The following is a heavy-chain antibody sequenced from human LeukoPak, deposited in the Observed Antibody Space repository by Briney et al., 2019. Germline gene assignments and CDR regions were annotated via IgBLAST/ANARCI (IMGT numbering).Heavy chain of an antibody. J-gene: IGHJ6*02. CDR3: ARPYFPGYYYYGMDV. Sequence: GRSLRLSCAASGFTFSSYAMHWVRQAPGKGLEWVAVISYDGSNKYYADSVKGRFTISRDNSKNTLYLQMNSLRAEDTAVYYCARPYFPGYYYYGMDVWGQGTTVTVSS. D-gene: IGHD2/OR15-2a*01. CDR2: ISYDGSNK. CDR1: GFTFSSYA. V-gene: IGHV3-30-3*01.